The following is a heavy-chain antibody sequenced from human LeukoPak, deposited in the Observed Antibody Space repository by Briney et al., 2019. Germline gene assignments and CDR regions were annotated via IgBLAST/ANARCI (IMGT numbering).Heavy chain of an antibody. J-gene: IGHJ6*02. CDR2: IYYSGST. CDR3: ARGQQSGSYFYYGLDV. D-gene: IGHD1-26*01. CDR1: GGSISSYY. Sequence: SETLSLTCTVSGGSISSYYWSWIRQPPGKGLEWIGYIYYSGSTNYNPSLKSRVTISVDTSKNQFSLKLSSVTAADTAVYYCARGQQSGSYFYYGLDVWGQGTTVTVSS. V-gene: IGHV4-59*01.